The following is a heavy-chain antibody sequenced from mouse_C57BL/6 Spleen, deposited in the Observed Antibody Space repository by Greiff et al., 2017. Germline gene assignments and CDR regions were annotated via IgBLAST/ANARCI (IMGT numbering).Heavy chain of an antibody. J-gene: IGHJ4*01. CDR3: ARYYGSSDY. CDR2: IHPNSGST. CDR1: GYTFTSYW. Sequence: QVQLKQPGAELVKPGASVKLSCKASGYTFTSYWMHWVKQRPGQGLEWIGMIHPNSGSTNYNEKFKSKATLTVDKSSSTAYMQLSSLTSEDSAVYYCARYYGSSDYWGQGTSVTVSS. V-gene: IGHV1-64*01. D-gene: IGHD1-1*01.